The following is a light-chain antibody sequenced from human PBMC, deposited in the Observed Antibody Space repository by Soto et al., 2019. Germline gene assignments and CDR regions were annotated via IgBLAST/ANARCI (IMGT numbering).Light chain of an antibody. Sequence: QSALTQPASVSGSPGQSITLSCTGTSSDVGSYNLVSWYQRHPGKAPKLMIYEVSKRPSGVSDRFSGSKSGNTASLTISGLQPEDEADYYCCSCAGGDNVIFGGGTKLTVL. CDR2: EVS. CDR1: SSDVGSYNL. V-gene: IGLV2-23*02. J-gene: IGLJ2*01. CDR3: CSCAGGDNVI.